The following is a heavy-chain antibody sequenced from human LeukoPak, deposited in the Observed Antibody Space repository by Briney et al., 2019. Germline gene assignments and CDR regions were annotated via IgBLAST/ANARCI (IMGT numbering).Heavy chain of an antibody. CDR2: ISVYNGNT. Sequence: ASVTVSFTSSGYTFTIYGISWVRQAPGQGREWMGCISVYNGNTNSAQKLQGRVTMTTDTSTSTAYMELRSLRSDDTAVYYCARDLEDIVVVPAAIVYFQHWGQGTLVTVSS. V-gene: IGHV1-18*04. J-gene: IGHJ1*01. CDR3: ARDLEDIVVVPAAIVYFQH. CDR1: GYTFTIYG. D-gene: IGHD2-2*02.